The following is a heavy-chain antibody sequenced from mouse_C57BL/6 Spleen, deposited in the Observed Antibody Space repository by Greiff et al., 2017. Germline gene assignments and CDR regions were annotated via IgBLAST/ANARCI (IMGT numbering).Heavy chain of an antibody. V-gene: IGHV1-22*01. Sequence: VQLQQSGPELVKPGASVKMSCKASGYTFTDYNMHWVKQSHGKSLEWIGYINPNNGGTSYNPKFKGKATLTVNKSSSTAYMAVRSLTSEESAVDYGARRFDRGDYCAMDYWGQGTSVTVSS. D-gene: IGHD2-14*01. CDR1: GYTFTDYN. CDR2: INPNNGGT. CDR3: ARRFDRGDYCAMDY. J-gene: IGHJ4*01.